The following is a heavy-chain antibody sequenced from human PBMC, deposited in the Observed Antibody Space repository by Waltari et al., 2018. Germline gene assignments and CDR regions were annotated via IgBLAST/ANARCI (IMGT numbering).Heavy chain of an antibody. Sequence: EVQLLESGGGLVQPGGSLRLSCVGSGFIFRNSAMTWVRQAPGKGLEWVSSVSVSGRRTYYADSVKGRFTISRDNSKNTLYLQVDSLRAQDTAVYYCGRDPNGDYVGAFDFWGQGTMVTVSS. CDR1: GFIFRNSA. J-gene: IGHJ3*01. V-gene: IGHV3-23*01. CDR3: GRDPNGDYVGAFDF. D-gene: IGHD4-17*01. CDR2: VSVSGRRT.